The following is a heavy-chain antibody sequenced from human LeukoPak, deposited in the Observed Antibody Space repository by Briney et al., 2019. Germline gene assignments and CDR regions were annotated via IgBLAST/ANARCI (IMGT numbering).Heavy chain of an antibody. J-gene: IGHJ4*02. CDR1: GFTFSSYW. V-gene: IGHV3-74*01. D-gene: IGHD3-3*01. Sequence: GGSLRLSCAASGFTFSSYWMHWVRQAPGKGLVWVSRINSDGSSTSYADSVKGRFTISRDNAKNTLYLPMNSLRAEDTAVYYCARDSRNYDFWSGYRIFDYWGQGTLVTVSS. CDR3: ARDSRNYDFWSGYRIFDY. CDR2: INSDGSST.